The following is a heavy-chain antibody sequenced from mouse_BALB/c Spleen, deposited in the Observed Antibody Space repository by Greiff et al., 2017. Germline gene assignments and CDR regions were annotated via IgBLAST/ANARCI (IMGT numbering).Heavy chain of an antibody. Sequence: EVMLVESGGGLVKPGGSRKLSCAASGFTFSSFGMHWVRQAPEKGLEWVAYISSGSSTIYYADTVKGRFTISRDNPKNTLFLQMTSLRSEDTAMYYCARTTVYAMDYWGQGTSVTVSS. V-gene: IGHV5-17*02. CDR3: ARTTVYAMDY. CDR2: ISSGSSTI. J-gene: IGHJ4*01. CDR1: GFTFSSFG. D-gene: IGHD1-1*01.